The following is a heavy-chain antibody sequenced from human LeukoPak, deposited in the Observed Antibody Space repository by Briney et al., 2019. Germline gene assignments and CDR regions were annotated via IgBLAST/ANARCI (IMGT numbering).Heavy chain of an antibody. CDR3: ARGWDDYDILTGYYGY. CDR2: INHSGST. V-gene: IGHV4-39*07. Sequence: SETLSLTCTVSGGSISSSSYYWGWIRQPPGKGLEWIGEINHSGSTNYNPSLKSRVTISVDTSKNQFSLKLSSVTAADTAVYYCARGWDDYDILTGYYGYWGQGTLVTVSS. CDR1: GGSISSSSYY. J-gene: IGHJ4*02. D-gene: IGHD3-9*01.